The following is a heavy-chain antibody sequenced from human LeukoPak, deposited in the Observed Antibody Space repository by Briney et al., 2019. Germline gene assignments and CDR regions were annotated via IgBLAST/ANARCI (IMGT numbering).Heavy chain of an antibody. V-gene: IGHV3-23*01. J-gene: IGHJ6*02. Sequence: GGSLRLSCAASGFTFSSYAMSWVRQAPGKELEWVSAISGSGGSTYYADSVKGRFTISRDNSKNTLYLQMNSLRAEDTAVYYCAKYGGRDYYYYYGMDVWGQGTTVTVSS. CDR1: GFTFSSYA. CDR3: AKYGGRDYYYYYGMDV. D-gene: IGHD1-26*01. CDR2: ISGSGGST.